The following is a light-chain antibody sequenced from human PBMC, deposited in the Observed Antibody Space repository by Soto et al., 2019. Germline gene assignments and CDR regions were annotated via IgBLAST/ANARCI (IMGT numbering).Light chain of an antibody. CDR1: KLGDKY. J-gene: IGLJ2*01. CDR2: QDS. V-gene: IGLV3-1*01. Sequence: SYELTQPPSVSVSPGQTASITCSGDKLGDKYACWYQQKPGQSPVLVIYQDSKRPSGIPERFSGSNSGNTATLTISGTQAMDEADYYCQAWDSSPGPFGGGTKLTVL. CDR3: QAWDSSPGP.